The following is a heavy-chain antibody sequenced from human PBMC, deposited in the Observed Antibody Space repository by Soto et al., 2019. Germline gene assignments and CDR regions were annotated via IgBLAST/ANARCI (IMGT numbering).Heavy chain of an antibody. J-gene: IGHJ3*02. CDR2: ISDSGVT. Sequence: QVQLQESGPRLVKSSETLSLVCSVSGGSIIRSFWCWIRQPPGGGLEYIGYISDSGVTDYDPSLKSRVTISVDTSKNQFSLKLTSVAAADTVVYKCARGDGDFSGPDTFVIWGQGTMVTVSS. V-gene: IGHV4-59*01. CDR1: GGSIIRSF. CDR3: ARGDGDFSGPDTFVI.